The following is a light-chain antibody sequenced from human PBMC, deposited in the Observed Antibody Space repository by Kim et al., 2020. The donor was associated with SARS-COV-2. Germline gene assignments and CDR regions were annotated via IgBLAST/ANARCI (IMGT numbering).Light chain of an antibody. CDR1: QGISNY. CDR3: QNYNSAPRT. J-gene: IGKJ1*01. V-gene: IGKV1-27*01. Sequence: ASVGDRVTIPCRASQGISNYLAWYQQKPGEVPQLLIYEASARQSGVPSRFSVSGSGTDFTLTIGGLQPEDVATYYCQNYNSAPRTFGQGTKVDIK. CDR2: EAS.